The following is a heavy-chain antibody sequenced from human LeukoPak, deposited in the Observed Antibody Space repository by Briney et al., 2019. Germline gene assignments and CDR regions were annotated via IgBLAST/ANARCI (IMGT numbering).Heavy chain of an antibody. CDR1: GYTFTTYK. CDR2: INPSDGDR. CDR3: ASDY. V-gene: IGHV1-46*01. Sequence: ASVKVSCKASGYTFTTYKMHWVRQAPGQGLEWVGIINPSDGDRRNAQKFQGRVTMTRDTSTSTVYMELSSLRSEDTAVYYCASDYWGQGTLVTVSS. J-gene: IGHJ4*02.